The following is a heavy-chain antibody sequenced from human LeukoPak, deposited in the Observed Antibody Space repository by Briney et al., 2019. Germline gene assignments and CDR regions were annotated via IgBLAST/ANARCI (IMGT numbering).Heavy chain of an antibody. V-gene: IGHV1-2*02. CDR2: INPNSDGT. Sequence: ASVKVSCKASGYTSTGYYMHWVRQAPGQGLEWMGWINPNSDGTNYAQNFQGRVTMTRDTSISTAYMELSRLRSDDTAVYYCARGYLVWGQGTLVTVSS. CDR3: ARGYLV. CDR1: GYTSTGYY. J-gene: IGHJ4*02. D-gene: IGHD1-14*01.